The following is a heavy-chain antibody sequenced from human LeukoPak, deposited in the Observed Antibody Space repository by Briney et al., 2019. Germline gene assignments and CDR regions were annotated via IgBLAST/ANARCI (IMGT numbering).Heavy chain of an antibody. J-gene: IGHJ4*02. CDR1: GFPFNSHW. CDR2: IWYDGSNK. CDR3: ARAVGPFDY. V-gene: IGHV3-33*08. Sequence: GGSLRLSCTASGFPFNSHWMSWVRQAPGKGLDWVAVIWYDGSNKYYADSVKGRFTISRDNSRNTLYLQMDSLRAEDTAVYYCARAVGPFDYWGQGILVTVSS. D-gene: IGHD3-16*01.